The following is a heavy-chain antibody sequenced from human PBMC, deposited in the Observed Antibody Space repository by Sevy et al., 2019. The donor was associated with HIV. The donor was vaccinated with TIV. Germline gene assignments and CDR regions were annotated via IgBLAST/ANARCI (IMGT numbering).Heavy chain of an antibody. Sequence: GGSLRLSCAASGFTFSGSAMHWVRQASGKGLEWVGRIRSKANSYATAYAASVKGRFTISRDDSKNTAYLQMNSLKTEDTAVYYCASDRGVGTSSYGMDVWGQGTTVTVSS. J-gene: IGHJ6*02. V-gene: IGHV3-73*01. CDR1: GFTFSGSA. D-gene: IGHD1-26*01. CDR3: ASDRGVGTSSYGMDV. CDR2: IRSKANSYAT.